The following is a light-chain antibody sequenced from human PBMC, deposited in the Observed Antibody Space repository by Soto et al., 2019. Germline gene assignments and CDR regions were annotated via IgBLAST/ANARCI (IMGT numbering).Light chain of an antibody. CDR2: AAF. CDR3: QQYIDWPRT. V-gene: IGKV1-6*01. Sequence: AIHMTQSPSSLSASVGDRVTITCRASQGIRNDLGWYQKKPGKAPKLLIFAAFNLQSGVPSRFSGGGSGTDFTLTISSLQSEDFAVYYCQQYIDWPRTFGQGTKVDIK. J-gene: IGKJ1*01. CDR1: QGIRND.